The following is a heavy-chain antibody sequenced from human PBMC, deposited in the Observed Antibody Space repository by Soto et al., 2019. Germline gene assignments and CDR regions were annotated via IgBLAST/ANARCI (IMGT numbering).Heavy chain of an antibody. Sequence: SETLSLTCTVSGGSISSGGYYWSWIRQHPGKSLEWIGYIYYSGSTYYNPSLKSRVTISVDTSKNQFSLKLSSVTAADTAVYYCARVLNRNHAYQHWGQGTLVTVSS. CDR2: IYYSGST. CDR3: ARVLNRNHAYQH. J-gene: IGHJ1*01. V-gene: IGHV4-31*03. D-gene: IGHD1-20*01. CDR1: GGSISSGGYY.